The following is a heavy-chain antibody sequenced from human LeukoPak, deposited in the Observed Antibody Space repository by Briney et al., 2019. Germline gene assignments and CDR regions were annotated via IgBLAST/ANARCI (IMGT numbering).Heavy chain of an antibody. Sequence: GGSLRLSCVPSGITFSNSALSWVRQAPGKGLEWVSTITKSGDQTHYADSVRGLFTISRDIFKNTLYLQMNSLRAEDTAVYHCVKSTGKDGYRDVFDIWGQGTVVTVSS. V-gene: IGHV3-23*01. D-gene: IGHD5-24*01. CDR2: ITKSGDQT. CDR1: GITFSNSA. J-gene: IGHJ3*02. CDR3: VKSTGKDGYRDVFDI.